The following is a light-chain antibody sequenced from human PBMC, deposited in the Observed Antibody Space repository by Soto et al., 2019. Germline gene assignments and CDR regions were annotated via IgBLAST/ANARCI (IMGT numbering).Light chain of an antibody. J-gene: IGKJ4*01. CDR3: QQYNNWPPLT. CDR2: GAS. CDR1: QSVSSN. V-gene: IGKV3-15*01. Sequence: EIVMTQSPATLSVSPGERATLSCRASQSVSSNLAWYQQKPGQAPRLLIYGASTRATGIPARFSGSGSGTEFTLTISSLQSEDFALYYCQQYNNWPPLTLGGGTKVDI.